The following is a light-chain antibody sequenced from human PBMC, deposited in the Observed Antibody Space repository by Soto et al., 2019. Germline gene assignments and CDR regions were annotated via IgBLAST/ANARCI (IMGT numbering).Light chain of an antibody. CDR1: SSNIGAGFD. CDR3: QSYDSSLSAYV. V-gene: IGLV1-40*01. CDR2: GNN. Sequence: QSVLTQPPSVSGAPGQRVTISCTGSSSNIGAGFDVHWYQQLPGTAPKILIYGNNNRPSGVPDRFSGSKSDTSASLAITGLQAEDEADYYCQSYDSSLSAYVFGTGTKVTVL. J-gene: IGLJ1*01.